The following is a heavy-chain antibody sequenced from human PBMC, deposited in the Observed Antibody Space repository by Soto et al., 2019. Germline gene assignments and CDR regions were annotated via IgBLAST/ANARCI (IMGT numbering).Heavy chain of an antibody. CDR1: GGSISSSNW. CDR3: ARGTTMVKYYFDY. J-gene: IGHJ4*02. Sequence: QVQLQESGPGLVKPSGTLSLTCAVSGGSISSSNWWSWVRQPPGKGLEWIGEIYRSGSTNYNPSHKTRVTISLDKSTNQFSLKLSSVTAADTAVYYCARGTTMVKYYFDYWGQGTLVTVSS. CDR2: IYRSGST. D-gene: IGHD3-10*01. V-gene: IGHV4-4*02.